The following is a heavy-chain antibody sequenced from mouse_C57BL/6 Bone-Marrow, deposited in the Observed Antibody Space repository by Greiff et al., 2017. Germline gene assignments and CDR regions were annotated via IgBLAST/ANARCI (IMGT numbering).Heavy chain of an antibody. Sequence: QVQLKQSGAELARPGASVKLSCKASGYTFTSYGISWVKQRTGQGLEWIGEIYPRSGNTYYNEKFKGKATLTADKSSSTAYMELRSLTSEDSAVYFCARKAYYSNFIAYWGQGTLVTVSA. CDR3: ARKAYYSNFIAY. V-gene: IGHV1-81*01. CDR2: IYPRSGNT. D-gene: IGHD2-5*01. J-gene: IGHJ3*01. CDR1: GYTFTSYG.